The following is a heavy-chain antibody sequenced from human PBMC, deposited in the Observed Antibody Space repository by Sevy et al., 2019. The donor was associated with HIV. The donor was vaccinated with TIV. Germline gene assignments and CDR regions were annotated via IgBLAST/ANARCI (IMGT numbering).Heavy chain of an antibody. J-gene: IGHJ4*02. V-gene: IGHV3-7*01. CDR3: ARCQPDNYYHDGAVYYGLLFDH. Sequence: GESLKISCAASGFTFGDYWLTWVRQVPGKGLEWVANIKQGGSETYYADSVKGRFSISRDNAKNSLYLQMNSLRAEDTAVYYVARCQPDNYYHDGAVYYGLLFDHWGQGALVTVSS. CDR2: IKQGGSET. D-gene: IGHD3-9*01. CDR1: GFTFGDYW.